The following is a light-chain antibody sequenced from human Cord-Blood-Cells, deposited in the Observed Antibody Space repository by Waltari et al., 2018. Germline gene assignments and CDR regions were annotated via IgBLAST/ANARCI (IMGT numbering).Light chain of an antibody. Sequence: QPHSVSESPGKTVTISCTGSSGSIASNYVQWYQQRPGSAPTTVIYEDNQRPSGVPDRFSGSIDSSSNSASLTISGLKTEDEADYYCQSYDSSNHVVFGGGTKLTVL. CDR2: EDN. CDR3: QSYDSSNHVV. V-gene: IGLV6-57*02. J-gene: IGLJ2*01. CDR1: SGSIASNY.